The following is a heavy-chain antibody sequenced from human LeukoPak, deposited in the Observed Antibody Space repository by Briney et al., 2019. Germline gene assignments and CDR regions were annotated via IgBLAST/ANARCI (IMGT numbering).Heavy chain of an antibody. V-gene: IGHV3-48*03. CDR3: AKDKAVAGLYYFDY. D-gene: IGHD6-19*01. J-gene: IGHJ4*02. CDR1: GFTFSSYE. Sequence: GGSLRLSCAASGFTFSSYEMNWVRQAPGKGLEWVSYISSSGSTIYYADSVKGRFTISRDNSKNTLYLQMNSLRAEDTAVYYCAKDKAVAGLYYFDYWGQGTLVTVSS. CDR2: ISSSGSTI.